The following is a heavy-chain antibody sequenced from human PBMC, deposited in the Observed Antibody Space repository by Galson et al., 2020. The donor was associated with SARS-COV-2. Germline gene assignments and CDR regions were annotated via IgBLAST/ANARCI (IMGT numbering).Heavy chain of an antibody. Sequence: GESLKTSCASSGFPFSTYSMNWVRLAPGQGLEWVSSISTSRSYTYYVDPVKGRFSIPRDNPRNSLYLQMNSLRAEDTAVDYCAREEGRRGYNYGRLYYGMDVWGQGTTVTVSS. J-gene: IGHJ6*02. CDR2: ISTSRSYT. V-gene: IGHV3-21*04. CDR1: GFPFSTYS. D-gene: IGHD5-18*01. CDR3: AREEGRRGYNYGRLYYGMDV.